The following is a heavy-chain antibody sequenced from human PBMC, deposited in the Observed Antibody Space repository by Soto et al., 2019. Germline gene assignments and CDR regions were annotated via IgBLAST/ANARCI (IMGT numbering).Heavy chain of an antibody. CDR2: ISTYNGHT. V-gene: IGHV1-18*01. Sequence: QVQLVQSGTEVKKPGASVTVSCKASGYTFTNYGISWLRQAPGQGLEWMGWISTYNGHTNYAQNLQDRVTMTTDTSTNTAYMELTSLRSDDTAVYYGARDHDYGDNVFTYWCDPWCQGTLVTVSS. CDR3: ARDHDYGDNVFTYWCDP. D-gene: IGHD4-17*01. J-gene: IGHJ5*02. CDR1: GYTFTNYG.